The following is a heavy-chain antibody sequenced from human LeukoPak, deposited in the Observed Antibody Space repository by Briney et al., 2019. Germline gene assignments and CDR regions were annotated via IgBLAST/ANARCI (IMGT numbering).Heavy chain of an antibody. Sequence: GGSLRLSCVVSGLTFSSFAMSWVRQAPGKGPAWVSSISGSGDSTFYADSVKGRFTISRDNSKSTLYLQMNSLSGEDTALYYCARRGGSSGWGDFDIWGQGTMVTVSS. CDR3: ARRGGSSGWGDFDI. V-gene: IGHV3-23*01. CDR1: GLTFSSFA. CDR2: ISGSGDST. D-gene: IGHD6-19*01. J-gene: IGHJ3*02.